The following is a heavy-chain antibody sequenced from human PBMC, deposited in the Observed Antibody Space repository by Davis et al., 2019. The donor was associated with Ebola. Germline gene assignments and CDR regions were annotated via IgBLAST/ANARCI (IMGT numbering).Heavy chain of an antibody. CDR3: ASQGQGF. CDR2: INGDGGGI. CDR1: GLTSSTYSGPTSSTYW. J-gene: IGHJ3*01. V-gene: IGHV3-74*01. Sequence: PGGSLRLSCAVSGLTSSTYSGPTSSTYWMHWVRQAPGKGPVWVSRINGDGGGITYADSVKGRFTISRDNAKNTLYLQMTTLRAEDTAVYYCASQGQGFWGRGTMVTVSS.